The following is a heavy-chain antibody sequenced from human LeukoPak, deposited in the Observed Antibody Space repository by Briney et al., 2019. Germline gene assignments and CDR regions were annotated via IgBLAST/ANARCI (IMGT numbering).Heavy chain of an antibody. D-gene: IGHD3-22*01. CDR1: GFTFSSYA. CDR2: SSGSGGST. J-gene: IGHJ4*02. Sequence: PGGPLRLSCAASGFTFSSYAMSWVRQAPGKGLEWVSASSGSGGSTYYADSVKGRSTISRDNSKNTLYLQMNSLRAENTAVYYCAKGPAFYYDSSGSYFDFWGQGTLVTVSS. V-gene: IGHV3-23*01. CDR3: AKGPAFYYDSSGSYFDF.